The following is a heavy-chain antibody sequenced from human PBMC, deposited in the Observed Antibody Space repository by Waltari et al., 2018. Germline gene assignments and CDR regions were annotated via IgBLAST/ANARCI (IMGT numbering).Heavy chain of an antibody. V-gene: IGHV4-30-4*08. Sequence: QVQLQESVSGLVKPSQTLSLTCSVSGDSVSSGDYHWTWIRQAPGKGLEWPGYSYYSGYTFYNPSLKSRRTMSLDTSKNQFSLMLSSVTAADTAVYFCAREATHAVVDKRIDYWGQGTLVTVSS. CDR3: AREATHAVVDKRIDY. CDR1: GDSVSSGDYH. CDR2: SYYSGYT. J-gene: IGHJ4*02. D-gene: IGHD6-19*01.